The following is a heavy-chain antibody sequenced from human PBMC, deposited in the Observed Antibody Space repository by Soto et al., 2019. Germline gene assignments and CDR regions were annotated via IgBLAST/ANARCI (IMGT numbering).Heavy chain of an antibody. Sequence: GASVKVSCKASGGTFSSYAISWVRQAPGQGLEWMGGIIPIFGTANYAQKFQGRVTITADESTSTAYMELSSLRSEDTAVYYCARLNDYYDNGFPLGALDIWGQGTMVTVSS. CDR3: ARLNDYYDNGFPLGALDI. V-gene: IGHV1-69*13. D-gene: IGHD3-22*01. CDR1: GGTFSSYA. CDR2: IIPIFGTA. J-gene: IGHJ3*02.